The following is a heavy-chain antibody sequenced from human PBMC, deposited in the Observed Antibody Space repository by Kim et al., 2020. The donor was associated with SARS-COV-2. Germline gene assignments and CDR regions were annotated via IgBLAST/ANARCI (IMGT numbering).Heavy chain of an antibody. CDR2: ISAYNGNT. CDR1: GYTFTSYG. J-gene: IGHJ4*02. Sequence: ASVKVSCKASGYTFTSYGISWVRQAPGQGLEWMGWISAYNGNTNYAQKLQGRVTMTTDTSTSTAYMELRSLRSDDTAVYYCARNYYDSSGSFSRFDYWGQGTLVTVSS. CDR3: ARNYYDSSGSFSRFDY. D-gene: IGHD3-22*01. V-gene: IGHV1-18*01.